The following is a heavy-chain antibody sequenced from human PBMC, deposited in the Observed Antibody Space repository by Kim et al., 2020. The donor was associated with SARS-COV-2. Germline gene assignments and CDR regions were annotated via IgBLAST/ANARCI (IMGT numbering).Heavy chain of an antibody. Sequence: YYADSVKGRFTISRDNSKNTLYLQMNSLRAEATALYYCASNSGYSSSSDYCGQGPLVTVSS. J-gene: IGHJ4*02. D-gene: IGHD6-6*01. V-gene: IGHV3-30*01. CDR3: ASNSGYSSSSDY.